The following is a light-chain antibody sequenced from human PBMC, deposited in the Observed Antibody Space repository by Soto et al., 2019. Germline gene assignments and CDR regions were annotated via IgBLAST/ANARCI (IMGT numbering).Light chain of an antibody. J-gene: IGKJ4*01. Sequence: EIVLTQSPGILSLSPGDRATLSCRASQSVRSNYLAWYQQKPGQAPRLLLYGASSRATGIPDRFSGSGSGTDFTLTISRLEPEDFALYYCQQYGTSPPLTFGGGTKVEIK. CDR1: QSVRSNY. CDR2: GAS. V-gene: IGKV3-20*01. CDR3: QQYGTSPPLT.